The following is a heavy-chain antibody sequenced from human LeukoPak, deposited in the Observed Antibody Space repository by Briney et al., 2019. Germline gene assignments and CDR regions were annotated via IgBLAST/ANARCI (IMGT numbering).Heavy chain of an antibody. J-gene: IGHJ6*02. Sequence: GGSLRLSCAASGFTFSSYSMNWVRQAPGKGLEWVSSISSSSSYIYYADSVKGRFTISRDNAKNSLYLQMNSLRAEDTAVYYCASPGKLAGYYYYYGMDVWGQGTTVTVSS. CDR3: ASPGKLAGYYYYYGMDV. D-gene: IGHD1-26*01. V-gene: IGHV3-21*01. CDR2: ISSSSSYI. CDR1: GFTFSSYS.